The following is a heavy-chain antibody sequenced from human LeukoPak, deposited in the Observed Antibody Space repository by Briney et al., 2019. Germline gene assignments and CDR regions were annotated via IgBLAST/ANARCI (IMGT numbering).Heavy chain of an antibody. CDR2: IYCSGST. Sequence: SETLSLTCTVSGDSISGYYWSWIRQPPGKGLEWIGSIYCSGSTYYNPSLKSRVTISVDTSKNQFSLKLSSVTAADTAVYYCARMGYFAAAGIKWFDPWGQGTLVTVSS. CDR1: GDSISGYY. J-gene: IGHJ5*02. CDR3: ARMGYFAAAGIKWFDP. V-gene: IGHV4-59*12. D-gene: IGHD6-13*01.